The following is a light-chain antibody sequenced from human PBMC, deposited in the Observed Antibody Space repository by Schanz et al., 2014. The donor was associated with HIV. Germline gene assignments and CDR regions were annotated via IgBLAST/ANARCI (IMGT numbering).Light chain of an antibody. CDR1: SSNIGNNY. CDR3: CSYAGTTTHWV. J-gene: IGLJ3*02. CDR2: DNN. V-gene: IGLV1-51*01. Sequence: QSVLTQPPSVSAAPGQKVTISCSGSSSNIGNNYVSWYQQLPGTAPKLLIYDNNKRPSGIPDRFSGSKSGNTASLTISGLQPEDEADYYCCSYAGTTTHWVFGGGTKLTVL.